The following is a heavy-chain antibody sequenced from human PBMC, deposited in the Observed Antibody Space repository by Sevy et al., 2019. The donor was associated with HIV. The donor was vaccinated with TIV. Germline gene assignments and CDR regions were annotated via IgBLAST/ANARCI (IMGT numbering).Heavy chain of an antibody. V-gene: IGHV3-48*01. J-gene: IGHJ4*02. D-gene: IGHD3-3*01. CDR1: GFTFSSYS. CDR2: ISSSSSTI. CDR3: ARTWDEPNYDFWSGYYTPLPYFDY. Sequence: GGSLRLSCAASGFTFSSYSMNWVRQAPGKGLEWVSYISSSSSTIYYADSVKGRFTISRDNAKNSLYLQMNSLRAEDTAVYYCARTWDEPNYDFWSGYYTPLPYFDYWGQRTLVTVSS.